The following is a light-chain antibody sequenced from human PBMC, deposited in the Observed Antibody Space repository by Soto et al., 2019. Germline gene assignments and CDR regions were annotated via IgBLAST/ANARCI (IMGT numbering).Light chain of an antibody. Sequence: DIQMTQSPSSLSASVGDRVTITCRASQSISSYLNWYQQKPGKAPKLLIYAASSLQSGVPSRFSGSGSGTDFTLTISRLDPEDCGMYYCQQYGGLPFTFGPGTRVDIK. CDR2: AAS. V-gene: IGKV1-39*01. CDR1: QSISSY. CDR3: QQYGGLPFT. J-gene: IGKJ3*01.